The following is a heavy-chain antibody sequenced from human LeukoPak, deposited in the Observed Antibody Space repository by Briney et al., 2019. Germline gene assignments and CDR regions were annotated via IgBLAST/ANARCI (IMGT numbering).Heavy chain of an antibody. V-gene: IGHV3-21*06. CDR3: ARADCSGSTCYLRHSWFDP. CDR1: GFTLSTFD. Sequence: PGGSLRLSRAASGFTLSTFDMNWVRQAPGKGLEWVSSISTSSRYIYYRDSVKGRFTISRDDAKNSLYLQMNSLTVEDTAVYYCARADCSGSTCYLRHSWFDPWGQGTLVTVSS. D-gene: IGHD2-2*01. CDR2: ISTSSRYI. J-gene: IGHJ5*02.